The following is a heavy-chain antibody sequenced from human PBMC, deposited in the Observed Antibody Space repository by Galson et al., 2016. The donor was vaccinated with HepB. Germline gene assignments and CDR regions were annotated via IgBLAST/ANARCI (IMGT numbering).Heavy chain of an antibody. CDR1: GFVFDDFA. V-gene: IGHV3-53*01. CDR2: IYSGGDT. J-gene: IGHJ6*02. Sequence: SLRLSCAASGFVFDDFAMHWVRHAPGKGLEWVSVIYSGGDTYYADSVKGRFTISRDISKNVLYLQMNSLRAEDTAVYYCASDFYYGMDVWGQGTTVIVSS. CDR3: ASDFYYGMDV.